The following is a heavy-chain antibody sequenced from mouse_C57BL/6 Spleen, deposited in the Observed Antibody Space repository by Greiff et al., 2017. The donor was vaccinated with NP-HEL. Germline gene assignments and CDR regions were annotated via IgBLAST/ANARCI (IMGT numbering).Heavy chain of an antibody. V-gene: IGHV5-16*01. Sequence: EVKLVESEGGLVQPGSSMKLSCTASGFTFSDYYMAWVRQVPEKGLEWVANINYDGSSTYYLDSLKSRFIISRDNAKNILYLQMSSLKSEDTATYYCARAGVYNWDYFDYWGQGTTLTVSS. CDR2: INYDGSST. J-gene: IGHJ2*01. D-gene: IGHD4-1*01. CDR3: ARAGVYNWDYFDY. CDR1: GFTFSDYY.